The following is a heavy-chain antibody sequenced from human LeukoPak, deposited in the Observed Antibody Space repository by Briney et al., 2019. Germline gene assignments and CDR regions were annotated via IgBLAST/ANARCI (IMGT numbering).Heavy chain of an antibody. Sequence: PSETLSLTCTVSTYSISSGYYWGWIRQPPGKGLEWIGNIYHSGSTYYNPSLKSRVTISVDTSKNQFSLKLSSVTAADTAVYYCARVKSGLLVYGDVLGKNAFDIWGQGTMVTVSS. V-gene: IGHV4-38-2*02. CDR1: TYSISSGYY. D-gene: IGHD4-17*01. CDR2: IYHSGST. CDR3: ARVKSGLLVYGDVLGKNAFDI. J-gene: IGHJ3*02.